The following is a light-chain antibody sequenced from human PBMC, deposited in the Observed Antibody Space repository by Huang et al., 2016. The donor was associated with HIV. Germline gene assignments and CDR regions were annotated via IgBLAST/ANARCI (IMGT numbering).Light chain of an antibody. CDR1: QSISSH. V-gene: IGKV1-39*01. J-gene: IGKJ4*01. CDR3: QQSYNTPLLT. CDR2: AAS. Sequence: DIQMTQSPSSLSASVGDRVTITCRASQSISSHLNWYQQKPGKAPKLLIYAASSLQSGVPSRFSGSGSGTDFTLTISSLQPEDFATYYCQQSYNTPLLTFGGGTKVEIK.